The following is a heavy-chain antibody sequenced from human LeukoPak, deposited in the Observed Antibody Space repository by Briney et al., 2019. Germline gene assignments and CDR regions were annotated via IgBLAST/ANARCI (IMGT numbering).Heavy chain of an antibody. CDR2: IFHSGNT. V-gene: IGHV4-38-2*02. J-gene: IGHJ3*02. CDR3: ATLSALGSPFNI. D-gene: IGHD1-26*01. Sequence: SETLSLTCTVSGYSVTSGSYWGWIRRPPGKGLEWIGNIFHSGNTYYNPSLQSRVTISVDTYKNQFSLKLSSVTAADTAVYHCATLSALGSPFNIWGQGTLVTVSS. CDR1: GYSVTSGSY.